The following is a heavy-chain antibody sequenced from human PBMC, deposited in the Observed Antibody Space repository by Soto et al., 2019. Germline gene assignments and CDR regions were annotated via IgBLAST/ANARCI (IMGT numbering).Heavy chain of an antibody. CDR3: ARIRDEDCSGGSCYYYFDS. CDR2: IFSNDEK. Sequence: QVTLKESGPVLVKPTETLTLTCTVSGFSLSNARLSVSWIRQPPGKALEWLAHIFSNDEKFYSTSLKSRLTISKDTSXXXVXXTMTNMDPVDTATYYCARIRDEDCSGGSCYYYFDSWGQGTLVTVSS. J-gene: IGHJ4*02. CDR1: GFSLSNARLS. V-gene: IGHV2-26*01. D-gene: IGHD2-15*01.